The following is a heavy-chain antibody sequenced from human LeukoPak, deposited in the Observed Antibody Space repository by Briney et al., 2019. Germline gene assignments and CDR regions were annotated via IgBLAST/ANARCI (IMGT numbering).Heavy chain of an antibody. V-gene: IGHV1-24*01. J-gene: IGHJ4*02. CDR1: GYTFTSYY. CDR3: ATTKGYYDSSGYKY. CDR2: FDPEDGET. Sequence: ASVKVSCKASGYTFTSYYMHWVRQAPGKGLEWMGGFDPEDGETIYAQKFQGRVTMTEDTSTDTAYMELSSLRSEDTAVYYCATTKGYYDSSGYKYWGQGTLVTVSS. D-gene: IGHD3-22*01.